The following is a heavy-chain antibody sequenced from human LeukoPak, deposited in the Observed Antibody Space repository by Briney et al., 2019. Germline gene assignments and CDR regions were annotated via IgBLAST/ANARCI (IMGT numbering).Heavy chain of an antibody. V-gene: IGHV3-30*18. J-gene: IGHJ4*01. CDR2: ISYDGSNK. CDR1: GFTFSSYG. D-gene: IGHD3-10*01. CDR3: AKDGVRGVYYFDY. Sequence: PGGSRRLSCAASGFTFSSYGMHWVRQAPGKGLEWVAVISYDGSNKYYADSVKGRFTISRDNSKNTLYLQMNSLRAEDTAVYYCAKDGVRGVYYFDYWGQGTLVTVSS.